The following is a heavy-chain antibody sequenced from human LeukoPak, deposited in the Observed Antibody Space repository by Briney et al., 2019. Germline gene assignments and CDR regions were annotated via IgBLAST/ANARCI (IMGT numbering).Heavy chain of an antibody. CDR2: VYHSGST. D-gene: IGHD3-10*01. CDR1: GDSISSSRYC. J-gene: IGHJ4*02. Sequence: SETLSLTCSVSGDSISSSRYCWGWIRQPPGKGLEWIGSVYHSGSTHYNPSLNSRITISVGTSKNQFSLRLRSVTAADAALYFCLAYYSLSGNYYNGIDYWGQGTLVTVSS. CDR3: LAYYSLSGNYYNGIDY. V-gene: IGHV4-39*01.